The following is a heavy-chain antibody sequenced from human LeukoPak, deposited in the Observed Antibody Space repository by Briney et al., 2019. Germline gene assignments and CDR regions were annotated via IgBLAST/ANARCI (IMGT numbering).Heavy chain of an antibody. CDR3: AKDYLDTLWYSSSWYRPPDFDY. D-gene: IGHD6-13*01. Sequence: GGSLRLSCAASGFTFSSYAMTWVRQAPGKGLEWVSIISGSGASTYYADSVKGRFTISRDNSKNTLYLQMNSLRAEDTAVYYCAKDYLDTLWYSSSWYRPPDFDYWGQGTLVTVSS. J-gene: IGHJ4*02. CDR1: GFTFSSYA. CDR2: ISGSGAST. V-gene: IGHV3-23*01.